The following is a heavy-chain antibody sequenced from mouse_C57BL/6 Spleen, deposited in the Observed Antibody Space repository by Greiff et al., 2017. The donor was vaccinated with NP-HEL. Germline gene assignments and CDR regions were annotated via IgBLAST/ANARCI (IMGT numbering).Heavy chain of an antibody. CDR1: GYTFTEYT. D-gene: IGHD2-1*01. CDR3: ARHEFYGNYPYYAMDY. V-gene: IGHV1-62-2*01. J-gene: IGHJ4*01. CDR2: FYPGSGSI. Sequence: QVQLQQSGAELVKPGASVKLSCTASGYTFTEYTIHWVKQRSGQGLEWIGWFYPGSGSIKYNEKFKDKATLTADKSSSTVYMELSRLTSEDSAVYFCARHEFYGNYPYYAMDYWGQGTSVTVSS.